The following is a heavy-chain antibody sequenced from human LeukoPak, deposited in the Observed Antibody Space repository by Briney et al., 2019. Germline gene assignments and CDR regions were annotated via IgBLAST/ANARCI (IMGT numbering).Heavy chain of an antibody. CDR2: IYYSGSA. Sequence: PSETLSLTCTVSGGSIRSSTYYWDWIRQPPGKGLEWIGYIYYSGSAYYNPSLKSRVTISVYTSKNQFSLQLNSVTAADTAVYYCARGSMAFDYWGQGTLVTVSS. CDR1: GGSIRSSTYY. J-gene: IGHJ4*02. V-gene: IGHV4-39*07. CDR3: ARGSMAFDY. D-gene: IGHD2/OR15-2a*01.